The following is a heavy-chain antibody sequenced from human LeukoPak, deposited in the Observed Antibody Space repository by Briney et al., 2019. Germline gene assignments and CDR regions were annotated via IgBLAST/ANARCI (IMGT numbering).Heavy chain of an antibody. V-gene: IGHV4-59*08. D-gene: IGHD1-14*01. J-gene: IGHJ4*02. CDR2: IYYGGST. CDR3: ARHNREDPFDY. CDR1: GGSISSYY. Sequence: SETLSLTCTVSGGSISSYYWSWIRQPPGKGLEWIGYIYYGGSTNYNPSLKSRVTISVDTSKNQFSLKLSSVTAADAAVYYCARHNREDPFDYWGQGTLVTVSS.